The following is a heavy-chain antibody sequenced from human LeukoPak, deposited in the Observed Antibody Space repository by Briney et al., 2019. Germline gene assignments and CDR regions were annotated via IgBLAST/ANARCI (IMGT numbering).Heavy chain of an antibody. CDR2: INQNGSAK. Sequence: GVSLRLSCAASGFSFSINWMSWDRQAPGKGLEWVANINQNGSAKYYVDSVKGRFTISRDNAKNTLSLQMNSLRAEDTAVFYCVRAGGPHTVDVWGQGTTVTVSS. CDR3: VRAGGPHTVDV. J-gene: IGHJ6*02. D-gene: IGHD2-8*02. CDR1: GFSFSINW. V-gene: IGHV3-7*01.